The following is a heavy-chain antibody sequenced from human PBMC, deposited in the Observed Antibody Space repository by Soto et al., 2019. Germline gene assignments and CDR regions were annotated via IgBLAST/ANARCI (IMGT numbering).Heavy chain of an antibody. CDR2: IYYSGST. D-gene: IGHD5-12*01. J-gene: IGHJ4*02. CDR3: ARVGRYSGYDVLDY. V-gene: IGHV4-31*03. CDR1: GGSISSGGYY. Sequence: TLSLTCTVSGGSISSGGYYWSWIRQHPGRGLEWIGYIYYSGSTYYNPSLKSRVTISVDTSKNQFSLKLSSVTAADTAVYYCARVGRYSGYDVLDYWGQGTLVTVSS.